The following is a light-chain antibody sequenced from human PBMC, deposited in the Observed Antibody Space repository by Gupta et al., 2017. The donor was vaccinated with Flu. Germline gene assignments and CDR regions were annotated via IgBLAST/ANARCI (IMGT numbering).Light chain of an antibody. CDR1: SSDVGGYNH. Sequence: QSALTQPASVSGSPGQSITISCTGTSSDVGGYNHVAWYPQHPGKAPKLLIYDVNNRPSGVSNRFSGSKSGNTASLSISGLQAEDEAQYYCSSYTSSSTRVFGGGTKVTVL. CDR2: DVN. J-gene: IGLJ3*02. CDR3: SSYTSSSTRV. V-gene: IGLV2-14*01.